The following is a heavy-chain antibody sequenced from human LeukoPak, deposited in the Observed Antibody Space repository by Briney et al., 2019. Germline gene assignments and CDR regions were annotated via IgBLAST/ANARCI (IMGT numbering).Heavy chain of an antibody. J-gene: IGHJ3*02. V-gene: IGHV4-30-2*01. CDR3: ARAWLGGGWYVIPDAFDI. Sequence: SETLSLTCAVSGGPISSGGYSWSWIRQPPGKGLEWIGYIYHSGSTYYNPSLKSRVTISVDRSKNQFSLKLSSVTAADTAVYYCARAWLGGGWYVIPDAFDIWGQGTMVTVSS. CDR1: GGPISSGGYS. CDR2: IYHSGST. D-gene: IGHD6-19*01.